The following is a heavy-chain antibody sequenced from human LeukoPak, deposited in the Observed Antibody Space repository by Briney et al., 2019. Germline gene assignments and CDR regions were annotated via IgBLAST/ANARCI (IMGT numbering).Heavy chain of an antibody. Sequence: GVSLRLSCAASGFTFSSYWMHWVRQTPGKGLVWASRINSDGSSTIYADAVKGRFTISRDNAKHTLYQQMNSLRAEDTAVYYCTRQGSNAFDIWGQGTMVTVSS. V-gene: IGHV3-74*01. CDR1: GFTFSSYW. CDR2: INSDGSST. J-gene: IGHJ3*02. CDR3: TRQGSNAFDI.